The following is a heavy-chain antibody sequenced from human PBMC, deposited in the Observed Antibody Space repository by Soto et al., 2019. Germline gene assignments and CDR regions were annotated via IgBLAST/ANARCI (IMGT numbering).Heavy chain of an antibody. D-gene: IGHD3-3*01. Sequence: WASVKVSCKASGYTFTGYYMHWVRQAPGQGLEWMGWINPNSGGTNYAQKFQGWVTMTRDTSISTAYVELSRLRSDDTAVYYCAREAYYDFWSGYWTHGMDVWGQGTTVTVSS. J-gene: IGHJ6*02. CDR3: AREAYYDFWSGYWTHGMDV. V-gene: IGHV1-2*04. CDR1: GYTFTGYY. CDR2: INPNSGGT.